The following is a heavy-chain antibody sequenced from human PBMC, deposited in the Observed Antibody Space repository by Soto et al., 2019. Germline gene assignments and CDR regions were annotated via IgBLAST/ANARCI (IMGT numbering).Heavy chain of an antibody. D-gene: IGHD5-12*01. CDR2: ISSNGGST. CDR3: ARDLGTKWLRVPLGMDV. J-gene: IGHJ6*02. CDR1: GFTFSSYA. Sequence: WGSLRLSCSASGFTFSSYAMHWVRQAPGKGLECVSAISSNGGSTYYADSVKGRFTISRDNSKTTLYLHMNSLRPEDTAVDYCARDLGTKWLRVPLGMDVWGQGTTVTVTS. V-gene: IGHV3-64*04.